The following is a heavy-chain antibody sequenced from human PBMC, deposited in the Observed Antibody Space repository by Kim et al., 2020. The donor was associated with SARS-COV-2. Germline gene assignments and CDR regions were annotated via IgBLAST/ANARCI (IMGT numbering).Heavy chain of an antibody. J-gene: IGHJ4*02. V-gene: IGHV4-39*01. D-gene: IGHD1-26*01. Sequence: SETLSLTCTVSGGSISSSSYYWGWIRQPPGKGLEWIGRIYYSGSTYYNPSPKSRVTISVDMFKNQFSLTLSSVTAADTAVSYSASTPPVGAMANWAQGT. CDR3: ASTPPVGAMAN. CDR1: GGSISSSSYY. CDR2: IYYSGST.